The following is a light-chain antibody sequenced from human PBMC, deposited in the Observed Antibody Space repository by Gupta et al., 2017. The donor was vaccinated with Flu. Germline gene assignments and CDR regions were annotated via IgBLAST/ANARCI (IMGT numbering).Light chain of an antibody. CDR3: SSYTSTSMI. CDR2: EVS. CDR1: SRDIGGYNY. V-gene: IGLV2-14*01. Sequence: QSALTQPASVSGSPGQSITISCTGTSRDIGGYNYVSWYQQHPGNAPQLMIYEVSNRPSGVSNRFSASKSGNTASLTISGLQAEDEADYYCSSYTSTSMIFGGGTTLTVL. J-gene: IGLJ2*01.